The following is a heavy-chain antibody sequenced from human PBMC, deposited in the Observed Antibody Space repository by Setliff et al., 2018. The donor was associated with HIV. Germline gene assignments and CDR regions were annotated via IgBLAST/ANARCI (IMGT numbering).Heavy chain of an antibody. CDR2: IIPMFNIA. V-gene: IGHV1-69*10. J-gene: IGHJ1*01. Sequence: WASVKVSCKASGGTFNSYTVSWVRQAPGQGLEWMGGIIPMFNIANYAQKFQGRATITADISTTTASMELRSLRSEDTAVYYCAGGWSENTVMIQVEYFRHWGQGTLVTVSS. D-gene: IGHD5-18*01. CDR1: GGTFNSYT. CDR3: AGGWSENTVMIQVEYFRH.